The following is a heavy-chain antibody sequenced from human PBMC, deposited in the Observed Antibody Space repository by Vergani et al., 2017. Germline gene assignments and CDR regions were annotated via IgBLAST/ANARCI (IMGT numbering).Heavy chain of an antibody. Sequence: QVQLVQSGAEVKKPGASVKVSCKVSGYTLTELSMHWVRQAPGKGLEWMGGFDPEDGETIYAQKFQGRVTMTEDTSTDTAYMGLSSLRSEDTAVYYCATIPAAGTGSWVGYYYYYGMDVWGQGTTVTVSS. CDR2: FDPEDGET. V-gene: IGHV1-24*01. CDR3: ATIPAAGTGSWVGYYYYYGMDV. CDR1: GYTLTELS. D-gene: IGHD6-13*01. J-gene: IGHJ6*02.